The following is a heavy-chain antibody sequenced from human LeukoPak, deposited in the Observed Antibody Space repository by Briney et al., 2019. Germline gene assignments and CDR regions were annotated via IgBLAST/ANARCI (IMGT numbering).Heavy chain of an antibody. J-gene: IGHJ4*02. CDR3: AREGLYYDSSGYYHFDY. CDR2: TIPIFGTA. Sequence: SAKVSCKASGCSVISYAIGGVRQATGQGLEWMGGTIPIFGTANYAQKFQGRVTITADESTSTAYMELSSLRSEDTAVYYCAREGLYYDSSGYYHFDYWGQGTLVTVSS. CDR1: GCSVISYA. D-gene: IGHD3-22*01. V-gene: IGHV1-69*13.